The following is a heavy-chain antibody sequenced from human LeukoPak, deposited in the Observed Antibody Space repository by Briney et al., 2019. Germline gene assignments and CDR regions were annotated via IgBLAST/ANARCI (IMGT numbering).Heavy chain of an antibody. Sequence: PGGSLRLSCAASGFTFSNYGMNWVRQAPGKGLEWVSAISGSGHNTYYADSVKGRFTISRDNSKNTLYLQMNSLRAKDTAVYYCAELGITMIGGVWGKGTTVTISS. CDR1: GFTFSNYG. V-gene: IGHV3-23*01. CDR3: AELGITMIGGV. CDR2: ISGSGHNT. D-gene: IGHD3-10*02. J-gene: IGHJ6*04.